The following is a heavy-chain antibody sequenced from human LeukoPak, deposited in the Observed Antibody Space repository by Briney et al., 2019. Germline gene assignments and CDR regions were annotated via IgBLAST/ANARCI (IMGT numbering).Heavy chain of an antibody. CDR3: ARGVPAASWFDP. CDR2: IIPIFGTA. CDR1: GGTSSSYA. V-gene: IGHV1-69*05. J-gene: IGHJ5*02. Sequence: SVKVSCKASGGTSSSYAISWVRQAPGQGLEWMGGIIPIFGTANYAQKFQGRVTITTDESASTAYMELSSLRSEDTAVYYCARGVPAASWFDPWGQGTLVTVSS. D-gene: IGHD2-2*01.